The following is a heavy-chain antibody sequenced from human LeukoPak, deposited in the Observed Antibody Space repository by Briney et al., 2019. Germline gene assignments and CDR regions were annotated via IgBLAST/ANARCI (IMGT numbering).Heavy chain of an antibody. Sequence: PGGSLRLSCAASGFTFSSYSMNWVRQAPGKGLEWVSYISSSSSTIYYADSVKGRFTISRDNAKNSLYLQMNSLRAEDTAVYYCAKGGIVGDYWGQGTLVTVSS. D-gene: IGHD1-26*01. CDR2: ISSSSSTI. J-gene: IGHJ4*02. CDR1: GFTFSSYS. V-gene: IGHV3-48*01. CDR3: AKGGIVGDY.